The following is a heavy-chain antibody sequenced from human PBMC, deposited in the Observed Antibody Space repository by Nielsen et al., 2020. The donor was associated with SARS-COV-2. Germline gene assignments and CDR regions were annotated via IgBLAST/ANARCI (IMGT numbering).Heavy chain of an antibody. CDR2: ISSSSSYT. J-gene: IGHJ2*01. Sequence: GESLKISCAASGFTFSDYYMSWIRQAPGKGLEWVSYISSSSSYTNYADSVKGRFTISRDNVKNSLYLQMNSLRVEETAVYYCARGSWSYWYFDLWGRGTLVTVSS. V-gene: IGHV3-11*06. CDR1: GFTFSDYY. CDR3: ARGSWSYWYFDL.